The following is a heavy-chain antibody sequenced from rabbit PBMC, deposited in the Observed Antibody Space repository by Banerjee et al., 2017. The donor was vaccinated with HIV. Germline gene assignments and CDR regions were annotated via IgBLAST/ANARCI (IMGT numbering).Heavy chain of an antibody. CDR2: IHTTRIGT. J-gene: IGHJ4*01. V-gene: IGHV1S45*01. CDR3: ARGTYGYGGYIYGSYINL. CDR1: GFSFSSDYD. Sequence: QEQLVESGGDLVKPGASLTLTCTASGFSFSSDYDMCWVRQAPGKGLEWIGLIHTTRIGTYYASWAKGRFTISKASSTTVTLQMTSLTAADTATYFCARGTYGYGGYIYGSYINLWGPGTLVTVS. D-gene: IGHD6-1*01.